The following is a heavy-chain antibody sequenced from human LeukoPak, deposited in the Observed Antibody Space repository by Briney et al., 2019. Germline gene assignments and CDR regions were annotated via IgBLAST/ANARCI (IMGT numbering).Heavy chain of an antibody. CDR2: IIPILGIA. V-gene: IGHV1-69*04. CDR3: ARSPPGEYHDY. D-gene: IGHD2-2*01. J-gene: IGHJ4*02. Sequence: SVKVSCKASGGTFSSYAISWVRQAPEQGLEWMGRIIPILGIANYAQKFQGRVTITADKSTSTAYMELSSLRSEDTAVYYCARSPPGEYHDYWGQGTLVTVSS. CDR1: GGTFSSYA.